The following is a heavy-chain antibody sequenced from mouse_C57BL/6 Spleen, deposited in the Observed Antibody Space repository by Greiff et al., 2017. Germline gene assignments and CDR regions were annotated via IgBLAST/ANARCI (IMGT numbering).Heavy chain of an antibody. CDR2: IDPSDSET. D-gene: IGHD1-1*01. J-gene: IGHJ4*01. CDR3: AGELYYGSSCDYAMDY. Sequence: QVQLQQPGAELVRPGSSVKLSCKASGYTFTSYWMHWVKQRPIQGLEWIGNIDPSDSETHYNQKFKDKATLTVDESSSTAYMQLSSLTSEDSAVXYCAGELYYGSSCDYAMDYWGQGTSVTVSS. CDR1: GYTFTSYW. V-gene: IGHV1-52*01.